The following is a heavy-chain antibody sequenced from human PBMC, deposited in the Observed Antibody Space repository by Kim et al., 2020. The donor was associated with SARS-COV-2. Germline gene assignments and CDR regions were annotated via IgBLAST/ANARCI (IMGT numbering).Heavy chain of an antibody. CDR1: GFTFSSYG. CDR2: ISYDGSNK. V-gene: IGHV3-30*18. Sequence: GGSLRLSCAASGFTFSSYGMHWVRQAPGKGLEWVAVISYDGSNKYYADYVKGRFTISRDNSKNTLYLRMNSLRAEDTAVYYCAKDGSGGTTRTHYYYGMDDWGQGTTVTVSS. D-gene: IGHD1-7*01. CDR3: AKDGSGGTTRTHYYYGMDD. J-gene: IGHJ6*02.